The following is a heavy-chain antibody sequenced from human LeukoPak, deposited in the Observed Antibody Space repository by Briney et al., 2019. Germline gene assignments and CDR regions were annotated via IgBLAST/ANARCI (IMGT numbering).Heavy chain of an antibody. J-gene: IGHJ5*02. D-gene: IGHD1-26*01. Sequence: SETLSLTCTVSGGSISSSSYYWGWIRQPPGKGLEWIGSVYYSASTYYNPSLKSRVTISVDTPKNQFSLKLSSVTAADTAVYYCARLRSGSHANRFDPWGQGTLVTVSS. CDR1: GGSISSSSYY. CDR2: VYYSAST. CDR3: ARLRSGSHANRFDP. V-gene: IGHV4-39*01.